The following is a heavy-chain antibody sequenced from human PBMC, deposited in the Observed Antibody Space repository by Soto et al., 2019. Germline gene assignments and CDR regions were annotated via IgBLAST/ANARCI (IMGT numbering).Heavy chain of an antibody. D-gene: IGHD3-16*01. CDR1: GFTFSSYG. V-gene: IGHV3-33*01. CDR2: IWYDGSNK. J-gene: IGHJ4*02. CDR3: ATERAETTFGFDY. Sequence: QVQLVESGGGVVQPGRSLRLSCAASGFTFSSYGMHWVRQAPGKGLEWVAVIWYDGSNKYYADSVKGRFTNSRDNSKNTLYLQMSSQRAADAAVYYCATERAETTFGFDYWGQEPLVTVCS.